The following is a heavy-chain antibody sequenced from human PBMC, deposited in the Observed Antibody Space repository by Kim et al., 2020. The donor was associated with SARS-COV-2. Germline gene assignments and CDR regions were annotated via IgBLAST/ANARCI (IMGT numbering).Heavy chain of an antibody. CDR2: ISYDGSNK. Sequence: GGSLRLSCAASGFTFSSYGMHWVRQAPGKGLEWVAVISYDGSNKYYADSVKGRFTISTDNSKNTLYLQMNSLRAEDTAVYYCAKDLAYTFRGVIIALTRPGYYYGMDVWGQGTTVTVSS. CDR3: AKDLAYTFRGVIIALTRPGYYYGMDV. D-gene: IGHD3-10*01. CDR1: GFTFSSYG. J-gene: IGHJ6*02. V-gene: IGHV3-30*18.